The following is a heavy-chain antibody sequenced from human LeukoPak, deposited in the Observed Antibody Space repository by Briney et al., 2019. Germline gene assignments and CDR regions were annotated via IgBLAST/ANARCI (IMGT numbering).Heavy chain of an antibody. D-gene: IGHD3-22*01. CDR2: IYGGGST. CDR3: ARGSYYDSSGSNAFDI. Sequence: PGGSLRLSCAASGFTFSSYAMSWVRQAPGKGLEWVSVIYGGGSTYNADSVKGRFTISRDKSKNTLYLQMNSVRAEDTAVYYCARGSYYDSSGSNAFDIWGQGTMVTVSS. CDR1: GFTFSSYA. J-gene: IGHJ3*02. V-gene: IGHV3-53*01.